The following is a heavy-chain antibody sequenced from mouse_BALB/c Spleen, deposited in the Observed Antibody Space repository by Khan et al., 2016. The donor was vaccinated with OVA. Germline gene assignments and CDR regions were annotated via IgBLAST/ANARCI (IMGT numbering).Heavy chain of an antibody. CDR1: GYTFTNYG. V-gene: IGHV9-3-1*01. J-gene: IGHJ4*01. CDR2: IYTYTGEP. CDR3: ARSSSRAMDY. Sequence: QIQLVQSGPELKKPGETVKISCKASGYTFTNYGMNWVKQAPGKGLKWMGWIYTYTGEPTYADDFKGRFALSLESSASTAFLQINNLAIDDTATYYCARSSSRAMDYWGQGTSVTVSS. D-gene: IGHD1-1*01.